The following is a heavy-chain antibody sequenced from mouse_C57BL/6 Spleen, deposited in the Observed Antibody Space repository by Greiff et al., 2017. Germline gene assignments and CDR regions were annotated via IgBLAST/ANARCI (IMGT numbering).Heavy chain of an antibody. J-gene: IGHJ2*01. CDR1: GYAFSSSW. V-gene: IGHV1-82*01. D-gene: IGHD1-1*01. CDR2: IYPGDGDT. CDR3: ASSITTVVDY. Sequence: VQLQQSGPELVKPGASVKISCKASGYAFSSSWMNWVKQRPGKGLEWIGRIYPGDGDTNYNGKFKGKATLTADKSSSTAYMQLSSLTSEDSAVYFCASSITTVVDYWGQGTTLTVSS.